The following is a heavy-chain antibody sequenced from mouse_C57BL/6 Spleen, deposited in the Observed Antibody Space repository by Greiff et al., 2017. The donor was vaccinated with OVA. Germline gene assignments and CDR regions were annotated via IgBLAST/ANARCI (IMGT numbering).Heavy chain of an antibody. J-gene: IGHJ2*01. CDR2: INPNNGGT. V-gene: IGHV1-26*01. CDR1: GYTFTDYY. Sequence: VQLQQSGPELVKPGASVKISCKASGYTFTDYYMNWVKQSHGKSLEWIGDINPNNGGTSYNQKFKGKATLTVDKSSSTAYMELRSLTSEDSAVYYCARPYGNYGYFDYWGQGTTLTVSS. CDR3: ARPYGNYGYFDY. D-gene: IGHD2-1*01.